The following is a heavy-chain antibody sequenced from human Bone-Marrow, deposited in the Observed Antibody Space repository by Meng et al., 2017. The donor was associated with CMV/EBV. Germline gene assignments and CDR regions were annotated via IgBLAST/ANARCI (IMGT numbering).Heavy chain of an antibody. Sequence: GGSLRLSCAASGFTFSSYAMSWVRQAPGKGLEWVSAISGSGGSTYYADSVKGRFTISRDNSKNTLYLQMSSLRAEDTAVYYCARAIVGATSDYFDYWGQGTLVTVSS. CDR2: ISGSGGST. J-gene: IGHJ4*02. V-gene: IGHV3-23*01. CDR1: GFTFSSYA. D-gene: IGHD1-26*01. CDR3: ARAIVGATSDYFDY.